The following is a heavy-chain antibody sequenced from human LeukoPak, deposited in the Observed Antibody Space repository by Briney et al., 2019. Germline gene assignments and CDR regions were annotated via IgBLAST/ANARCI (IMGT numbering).Heavy chain of an antibody. V-gene: IGHV3-21*01. Sequence: AGGSLRLSCAASGFTFSRYTMNWVRQAPGKGLEWVSSISSSGYYIYQADSVKGRLTISRDNAKNSLYLQMNSLRAEDTAVYYCAREARYCSSSSCDYFDYWGQGTLVTVSS. CDR1: GFTFSRYT. CDR2: ISSSGYYI. CDR3: AREARYCSSSSCDYFDY. J-gene: IGHJ4*02. D-gene: IGHD2-2*01.